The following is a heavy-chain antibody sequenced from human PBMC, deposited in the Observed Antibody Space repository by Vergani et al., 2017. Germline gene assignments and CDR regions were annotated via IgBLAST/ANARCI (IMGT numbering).Heavy chain of an antibody. J-gene: IGHJ6*03. Sequence: EVQLVESGGGLVQPGGSLRLSCAASGFTFSSYRMNWVRKAPGKGLEWVSYISSSHSTLHYPDSVTGRFTISRDNAKNSLYLQMNSLRAGDTAVYYCARDGLDGFYYMDVWGK. V-gene: IGHV3-48*04. D-gene: IGHD5-24*01. CDR1: GFTFSSYR. CDR2: ISSSHSTL. CDR3: ARDGLDGFYYMDV.